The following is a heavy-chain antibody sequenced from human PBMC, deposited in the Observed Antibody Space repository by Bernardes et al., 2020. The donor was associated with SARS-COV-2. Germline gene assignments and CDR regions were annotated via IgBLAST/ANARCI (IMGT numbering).Heavy chain of an antibody. CDR1: EFTFSRFW. J-gene: IGHJ4*02. V-gene: IGHV3-49*04. Sequence: GGSLRLSCAASEFTFSRFWMHWVRQVPGKGLEWVGLIRSEAYGGTTEYAATVNGRFTISRDDSKGVAYLQMNSLKSEDTAVYYCSRGLPARWRQLDFDYWGQGALVTVSS. CDR3: SRGLPARWRQLDFDY. D-gene: IGHD1-1*01. CDR2: IRSEAYGGTT.